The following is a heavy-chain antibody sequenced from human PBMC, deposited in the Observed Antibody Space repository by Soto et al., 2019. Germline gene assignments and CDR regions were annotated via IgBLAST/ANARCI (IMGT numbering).Heavy chain of an antibody. D-gene: IGHD1-26*01. J-gene: IGHJ4*02. Sequence: QITMRESGPTLVKPTQTLTLTCTFSGFSLSTDEVSVSWIRQPPGKAPEWLALIYWDDDKRYRPSLKNRLTSTKGTSKNQVVLTMTNMSPVDTATYYCAQGRAEWAYFDYWGQGTLVTVSS. V-gene: IGHV2-5*02. CDR2: IYWDDDK. CDR3: AQGRAEWAYFDY. CDR1: GFSLSTDEVS.